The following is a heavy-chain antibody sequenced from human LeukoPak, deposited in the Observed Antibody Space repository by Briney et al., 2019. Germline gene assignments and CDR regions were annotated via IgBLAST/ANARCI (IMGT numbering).Heavy chain of an antibody. Sequence: GGSLRLSCAASGFTFSSYAMHWVRQAPGKGLEWVPVISYDGSNKYYADSVKGRFTISRDNSKNTLYLQMNSLRAEDTAVYYCARLSGTVGATLRRGAFDIWGQGTMVTVSS. CDR2: ISYDGSNK. CDR3: ARLSGTVGATLRRGAFDI. D-gene: IGHD1-26*01. CDR1: GFTFSSYA. V-gene: IGHV3-30-3*01. J-gene: IGHJ3*02.